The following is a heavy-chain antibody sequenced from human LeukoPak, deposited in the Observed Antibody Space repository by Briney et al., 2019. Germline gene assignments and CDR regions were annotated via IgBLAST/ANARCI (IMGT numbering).Heavy chain of an antibody. CDR1: GGTFSSYA. V-gene: IGHV1-69*06. D-gene: IGHD5-12*01. Sequence: SVKVSCKASGGTFSSYAISWVRQAPGQGLEWMGGIIPIFGTANYAQKFQGRVTITADKSTSTAYMELSSLRSEDTAVYYCATAYSGYDLFDYWGQGTLVTVSS. J-gene: IGHJ4*02. CDR2: IIPIFGTA. CDR3: ATAYSGYDLFDY.